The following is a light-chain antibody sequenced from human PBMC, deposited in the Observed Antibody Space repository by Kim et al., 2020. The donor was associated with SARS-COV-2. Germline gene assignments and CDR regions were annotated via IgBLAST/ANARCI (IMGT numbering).Light chain of an antibody. V-gene: IGKV1-6*01. Sequence: ASIGDGVTIPCRASQGIRNELGWYQQKPGRAPKLLIYAASSLQSGVPSRFSGSGSGTVFTLTISSLQPEDFATYYCLQDYNYPRTFGQGTKVEIK. CDR2: AAS. J-gene: IGKJ1*01. CDR1: QGIRNE. CDR3: LQDYNYPRT.